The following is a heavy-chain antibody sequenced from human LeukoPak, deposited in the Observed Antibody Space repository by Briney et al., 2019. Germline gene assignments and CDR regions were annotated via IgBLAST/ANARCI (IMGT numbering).Heavy chain of an antibody. D-gene: IGHD6-13*01. CDR2: IWYDGSNK. V-gene: IGHV3-33*01. CDR1: GFTFSSYG. CDR3: ARDQRESSSWYVVMGY. J-gene: IGHJ4*02. Sequence: GRSLRLSCAASGFTFSSYGMHWVRQAPGKGLEWVAVIWYDGSNKYYADSVKGRFTISRDNSKNTLYLQMNSLRAEDTAVYYCARDQRESSSWYVVMGYWGQETLVTVSS.